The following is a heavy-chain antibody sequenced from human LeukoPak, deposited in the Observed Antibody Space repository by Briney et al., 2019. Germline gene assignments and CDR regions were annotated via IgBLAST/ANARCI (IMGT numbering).Heavy chain of an antibody. CDR3: ARSPGDIVVVVAATSWFDP. D-gene: IGHD2-15*01. J-gene: IGHJ5*02. CDR2: IKQDGSEK. V-gene: IGHV3-7*01. CDR1: GFTFSSYW. Sequence: GGSLRLSCAASGFTFSSYWMSWVRQAPGKGLEWVGNIKQDGSEKYYVDSVKGRFTISRDNAKNSLYLQMNSLRAEDTAVYYCARSPGDIVVVVAATSWFDPWGQGTLVTVSS.